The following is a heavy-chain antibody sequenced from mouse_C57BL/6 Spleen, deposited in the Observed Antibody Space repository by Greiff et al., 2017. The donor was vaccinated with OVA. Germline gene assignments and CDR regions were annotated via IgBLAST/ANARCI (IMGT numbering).Heavy chain of an antibody. Sequence: EVQLQQSGPELVKPGASVKMSCKASGYTFTDYNMHWVKQSHGKSLEWIGYINPNNGGTSYNQKFKGKATLTVNKSSSTAYMELRSLTSEDSAVYYCARFDYDEGSWFAYWGQGTLVTVSA. J-gene: IGHJ3*01. V-gene: IGHV1-22*01. CDR1: GYTFTDYN. CDR3: ARFDYDEGSWFAY. CDR2: INPNNGGT. D-gene: IGHD2-4*01.